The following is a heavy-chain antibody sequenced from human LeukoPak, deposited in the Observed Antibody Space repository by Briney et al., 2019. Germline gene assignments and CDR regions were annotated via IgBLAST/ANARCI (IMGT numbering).Heavy chain of an antibody. V-gene: IGHV4-39*01. Sequence: SETLSLTCTVSGGSISSSNYSWGWIRQPPGKGLEWIGNMYYSGNSYYKPSLKSRVTISVDTSKYQFSLKLSSVTAADTAVYYCARLWSYGYFDYWGQGTLVTVSS. J-gene: IGHJ4*02. CDR2: MYYSGNS. D-gene: IGHD5-18*01. CDR1: GGSISSSNYS. CDR3: ARLWSYGYFDY.